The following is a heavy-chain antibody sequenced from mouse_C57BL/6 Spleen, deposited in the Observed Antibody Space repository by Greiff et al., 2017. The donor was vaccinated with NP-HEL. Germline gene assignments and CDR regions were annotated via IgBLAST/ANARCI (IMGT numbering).Heavy chain of an antibody. V-gene: IGHV1-54*01. D-gene: IGHD1-1*01. CDR2: IYPGSGGT. CDR1: GYAFTNYL. Sequence: QVQLKESGAELVRPGTSVKVSCKASGYAFTNYLIEWVKQRPGQGLEWIGVIYPGSGGTNYNEKFKGKATLTADKSSSTAYMQLSSLTSEDSAVYFCAKGDGSSFSFAYWGQGTLVTVSA. J-gene: IGHJ3*01. CDR3: AKGDGSSFSFAY.